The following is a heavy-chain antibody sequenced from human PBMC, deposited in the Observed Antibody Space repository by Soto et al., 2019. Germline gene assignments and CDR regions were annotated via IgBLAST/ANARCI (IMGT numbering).Heavy chain of an antibody. V-gene: IGHV3-74*02. CDR2: IDNAGTDS. CDR1: GFTLSGRS. D-gene: IGHD3-10*01. CDR3: ARGWFGPDV. J-gene: IGHJ6*04. Sequence: EAQLVQSGGGLVQPGGSLQLSCAASGFTLSGRSMHWVRQAPGKGLVWVSGIDNAGTDSTYADSVKGRFTSSRDNAKNMLYLQMNSLRVEDTAVYYCARGWFGPDVWGKGTTVTVSS.